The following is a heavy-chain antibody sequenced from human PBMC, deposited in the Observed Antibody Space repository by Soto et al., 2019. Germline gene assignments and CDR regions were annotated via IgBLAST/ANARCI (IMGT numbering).Heavy chain of an antibody. J-gene: IGHJ5*02. CDR1: SDSFTSNY. CDR2: INPNGGST. CDR3: ARSSGEVFGIIIEGSNWSAP. Sequence: SGKVSFKAPSDSFTSNYIHWVRQAPAHGLELMGIINPNGGSTRFAQTFQGRITMTTDTSTSTVYMELRSLRSEDTAVYYCARSSGEVFGIIIEGSNWSAPWGQGSLVTVYS. V-gene: IGHV1-46*01. D-gene: IGHD1-26*01.